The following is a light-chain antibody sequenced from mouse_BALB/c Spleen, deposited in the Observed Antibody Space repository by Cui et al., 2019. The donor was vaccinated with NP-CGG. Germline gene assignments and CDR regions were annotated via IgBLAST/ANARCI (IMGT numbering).Light chain of an antibody. V-gene: IGLV1*01. CDR1: TGAVTTSNY. CDR3: ALWYSNHWV. CDR2: GTK. Sequence: QAVVTQESALTTSPGETVTLTCRSSTGAVTTSNYANWVQEKPDHLFTGLIGGTKNRAPGVPARFSGSLIGDKAALTSTGAQNEDEAIYFCALWYSNHWVFGGGTKLTV. J-gene: IGLJ1*01.